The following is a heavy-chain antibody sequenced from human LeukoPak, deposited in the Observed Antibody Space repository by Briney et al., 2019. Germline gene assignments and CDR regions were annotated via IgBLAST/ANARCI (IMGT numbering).Heavy chain of an antibody. CDR3: ARHQGWLQWEY. Sequence: SETLSLTCNVPGASISDYYWSWIRQSAGKGLEWIGRIYAAETDFNPSLKSRLTMSIDTSKNQFSLKLRSVTAADTAVYYCARHQGWLQWEYWGQGTLVTVSS. V-gene: IGHV4-4*07. D-gene: IGHD5-24*01. CDR2: IYAAET. CDR1: GASISDYY. J-gene: IGHJ4*02.